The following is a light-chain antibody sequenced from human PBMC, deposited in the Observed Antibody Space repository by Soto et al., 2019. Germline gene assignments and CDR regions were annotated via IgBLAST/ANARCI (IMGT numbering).Light chain of an antibody. Sequence: DIVMLQSPGSLAVSLGERATINCKSSRSVLYSFDNKNYLAWYQQKPGQPPKLLIYWASTRESGVPDRFSGSGSGTDFPLTISSLQAEDVALYYCHQYYSTPSFGGGNTVEIK. CDR3: HQYYSTPS. CDR1: RSVLYSFDNKNY. J-gene: IGKJ4*01. V-gene: IGKV4-1*01. CDR2: WAS.